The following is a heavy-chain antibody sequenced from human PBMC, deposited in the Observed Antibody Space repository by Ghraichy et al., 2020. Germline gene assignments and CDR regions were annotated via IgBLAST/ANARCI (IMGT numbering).Heavy chain of an antibody. V-gene: IGHV3-30*18. J-gene: IGHJ4*02. CDR3: AKVPPGLVSSSSETTYYFDY. D-gene: IGHD6-6*01. Sequence: GGSLRLSCAASGFTFSSYGMHWVRQAPGKGLEWVAVISYDGSNKYYADSVKGRFTISRDNSKNTLYLQMNSLRAEDTAVYYCAKVPPGLVSSSSETTYYFDYWGQGTLVTVSS. CDR1: GFTFSSYG. CDR2: ISYDGSNK.